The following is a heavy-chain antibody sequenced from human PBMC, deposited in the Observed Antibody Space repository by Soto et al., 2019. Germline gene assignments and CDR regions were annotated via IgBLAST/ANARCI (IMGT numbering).Heavy chain of an antibody. V-gene: IGHV1-3*01. Sequence: GASVKVSCKASGYTSSIYGMHWVRQAPGQRLEWMGWINGGNGNIKYAQKFQGRVSITRDTSASTAHMELSSLRSEDTAIYYCARVDWAGSAMDVWGQGTTVTVSS. CDR3: ARVDWAGSAMDV. CDR1: GYTSSIYG. CDR2: INGGNGNI. J-gene: IGHJ6*02. D-gene: IGHD3-9*01.